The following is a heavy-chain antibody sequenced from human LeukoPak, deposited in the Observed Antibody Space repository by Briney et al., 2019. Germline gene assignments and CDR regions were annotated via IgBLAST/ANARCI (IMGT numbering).Heavy chain of an antibody. CDR1: GYTFTSYD. CDR3: ARGSSEEMATIAY. CDR2: MNPSNGNT. D-gene: IGHD5-24*01. Sequence: ASVKVSCKASGYTFTSYDINWVRQATGQGLEWMGWMNPSNGNTGFAQKLQGRLTMTRDTSISTAYMELSSLRSEDTAVYFCARGSSEEMATIAYWGQGTLVTVSS. V-gene: IGHV1-8*01. J-gene: IGHJ4*02.